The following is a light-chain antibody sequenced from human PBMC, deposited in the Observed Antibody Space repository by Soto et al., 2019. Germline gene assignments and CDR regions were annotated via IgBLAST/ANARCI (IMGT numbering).Light chain of an antibody. CDR1: STDFVSYNR. CDR3: SLYTSENAYV. V-gene: IGLV2-18*01. CDR2: EVS. J-gene: IGLJ1*01. Sequence: ALTQPPSVSGSPGQSVTIACTGTSTDFVSYNRVSWSQQPPGTAPKLRSYEVSKRPSGVPDRFSGSKSGNTASLTISGLQAADEADYYCSLYTSENAYVFGTGTKVTVL.